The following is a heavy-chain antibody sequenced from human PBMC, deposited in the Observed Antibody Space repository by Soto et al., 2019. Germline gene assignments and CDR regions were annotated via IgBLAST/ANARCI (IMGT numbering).Heavy chain of an antibody. CDR3: AREGVDPYYYYYMDV. V-gene: IGHV4-59*01. D-gene: IGHD2-8*01. J-gene: IGHJ6*03. CDR2: IYYSGST. Sequence: SETLSLTCPVSGGSISSYDWSWTRQPPGKGLEWIGYIYYSGSTNYNPSLKSRVTISVDTSKNQFSLKLSSVTAADTAVYYCAREGVDPYYYYYMDVWGKGTTVTVSS. CDR1: GGSISSYD.